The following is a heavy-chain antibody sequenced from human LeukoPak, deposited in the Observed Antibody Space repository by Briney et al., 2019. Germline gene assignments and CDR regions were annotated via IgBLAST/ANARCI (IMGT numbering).Heavy chain of an antibody. V-gene: IGHV3-33*01. Sequence: EGSLRLSCAASGFTFSSYGMHWVRQAPGKGLEWVAVIWYDGSNKYYADSVKGRFTISRDNSKNTLYLQMNSLRAEDTAVYYCARDRGYSYGPAFDYWGQGTPVTVSS. D-gene: IGHD5-18*01. J-gene: IGHJ4*02. CDR3: ARDRGYSYGPAFDY. CDR2: IWYDGSNK. CDR1: GFTFSSYG.